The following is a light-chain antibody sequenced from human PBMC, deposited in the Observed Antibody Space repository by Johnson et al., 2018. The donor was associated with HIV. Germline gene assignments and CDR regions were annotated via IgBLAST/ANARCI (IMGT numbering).Light chain of an antibody. V-gene: IGLV1-51*01. CDR3: GTWDSILSAYV. CDR1: SSNIGNNY. J-gene: IGLJ1*01. CDR2: DNN. Sequence: QSMLTQPPSVSAAPGQKVTISCSGSSSNIGNNYVSWYQQLPGTAPKLLIYDNNKRPSGIPDRFSGSKSGTSATLGITGLQTGDEADYYCGTWDSILSAYVFGTGTKVTVL.